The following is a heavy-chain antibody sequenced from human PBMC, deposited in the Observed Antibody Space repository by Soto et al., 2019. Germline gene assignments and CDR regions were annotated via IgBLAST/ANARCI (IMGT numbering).Heavy chain of an antibody. CDR2: LIPAVGQA. D-gene: IGHD2-15*01. J-gene: IGHJ5*02. CDR1: GGAFSGYT. CDR3: AGGAVHTPTWMGA. V-gene: IGHV1-69*08. Sequence: QVQLVQYGAEVKKPGSSMKVSCKASGGAFSGYTFNWVRQAPGQGLEWMGRLIPAVGQANNAQKFQGRLTITADESASTVYMDLTSLTSEDTAVYFCAGGAVHTPTWMGAWGQGTLVTVSS.